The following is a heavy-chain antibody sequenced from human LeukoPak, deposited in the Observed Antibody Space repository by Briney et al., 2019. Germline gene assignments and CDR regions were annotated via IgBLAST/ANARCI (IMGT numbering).Heavy chain of an antibody. D-gene: IGHD3-10*01. V-gene: IGHV4-4*07. Sequence: SETLSLTCTVSGGSISGYYWNWIRQAAGKGLEWIGRIYTSGSTNNNPSLKSRVTMSVDTSKNQFSLKLTSVTAADTAVYYCARDNDPYGSGSFDYWGQGTLVTVSS. CDR1: GGSISGYY. CDR2: IYTSGST. J-gene: IGHJ4*02. CDR3: ARDNDPYGSGSFDY.